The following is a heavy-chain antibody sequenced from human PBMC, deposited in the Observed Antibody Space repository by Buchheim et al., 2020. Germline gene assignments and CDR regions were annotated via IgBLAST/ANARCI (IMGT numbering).Heavy chain of an antibody. Sequence: QVQLQESGPGLVKPSQTLSLTCTVSGGSISSGTYYWSWIRQPAGKGLEWIGRVYTSGSTNYNPSLTSRVTISLDTSKKQFSLRLSSVTAADTAVYYCARVATSDWDDHYFDYWGQGTL. CDR1: GGSISSGTYY. D-gene: IGHD1-1*01. V-gene: IGHV4-61*02. CDR3: ARVATSDWDDHYFDY. J-gene: IGHJ4*02. CDR2: VYTSGST.